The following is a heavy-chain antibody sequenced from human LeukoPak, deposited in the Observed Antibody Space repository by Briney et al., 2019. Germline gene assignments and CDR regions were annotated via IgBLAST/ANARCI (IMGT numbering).Heavy chain of an antibody. J-gene: IGHJ4*03. V-gene: IGHV4-34*01. Sequence: PSETLSLTCAVYGGSFSRYYWSWIRQSPGKGLEWIAEIDHRGDINYNPSVKSRVTISVDTSKNQFSLKVRSLSAADTAVYYCARGATISETGYLDFWGQGTLVTVSS. CDR1: GGSFSRYY. CDR3: ARGATISETGYLDF. D-gene: IGHD5-24*01. CDR2: IDHRGDI.